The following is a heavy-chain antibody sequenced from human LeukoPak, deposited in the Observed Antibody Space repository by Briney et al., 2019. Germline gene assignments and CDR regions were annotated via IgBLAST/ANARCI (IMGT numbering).Heavy chain of an antibody. CDR1: GFTFSSYS. CDR2: ISSSSSYI. J-gene: IGHJ4*02. Sequence: GGSLRLSCAASGFTFSSYSMNWVRQAPGKGLEWVSSISSSSSYIYYADSVKGRFTISRDNAKNSLYLQMNSLRAEDTAVYYCARDRYSSSSRLWGFGGYWGQGTLVTVSS. CDR3: ARDRYSSSSRLWGFGGY. D-gene: IGHD6-6*01. V-gene: IGHV3-21*01.